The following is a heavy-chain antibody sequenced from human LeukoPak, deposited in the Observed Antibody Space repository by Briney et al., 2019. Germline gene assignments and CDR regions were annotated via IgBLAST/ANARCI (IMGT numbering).Heavy chain of an antibody. CDR1: GFAFSSSW. CDR3: ARDSGYSAFDY. J-gene: IGHJ4*02. Sequence: GGSLRLSCAASGFAFSSSWMAWVRQAPGKGLEWVANMNPDGSTKNYVDSVRGRFTISRDNAKNSLYLQMNSLRADDPAVYYCARDSGYSAFDYWGEGTPVTVSS. V-gene: IGHV3-7*05. CDR2: MNPDGSTK. D-gene: IGHD5-12*01.